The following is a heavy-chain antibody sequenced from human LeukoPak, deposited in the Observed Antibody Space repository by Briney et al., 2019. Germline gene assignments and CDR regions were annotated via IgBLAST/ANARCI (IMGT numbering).Heavy chain of an antibody. V-gene: IGHV3-21*01. J-gene: IGHJ4*02. CDR2: ISSSSSYI. CDR3: ARDLRSSGYCSSTSCLYFDY. CDR1: GFTFSSYS. D-gene: IGHD2-2*03. Sequence: GGPLRLSCAASGFTFSSYSVNWVPRAPGKGLEWVSSISSSSSYIYYADSVKGRFTISRDNAKNSLYLQMNSLRAEDTAVYYCARDLRSSGYCSSTSCLYFDYWGQGTLVTVSS.